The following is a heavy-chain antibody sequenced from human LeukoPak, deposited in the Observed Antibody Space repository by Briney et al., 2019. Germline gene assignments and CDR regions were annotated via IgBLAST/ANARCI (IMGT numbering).Heavy chain of an antibody. CDR3: ARAYSYGYGPLDY. Sequence: ASVTVSCKSSGYSFTIYGINWVRQAPGQGLEWMGWISADNGNTDYAQNLQGRVTMTTDTSTSTAYMEVRSLRSDDTAVYYCARAYSYGYGPLDYWGQGTLVTVSS. D-gene: IGHD5-18*01. J-gene: IGHJ4*02. CDR1: GYSFTIYG. CDR2: ISADNGNT. V-gene: IGHV1-18*04.